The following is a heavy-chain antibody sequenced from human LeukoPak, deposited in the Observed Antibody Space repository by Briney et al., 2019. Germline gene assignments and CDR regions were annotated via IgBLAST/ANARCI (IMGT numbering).Heavy chain of an antibody. CDR1: GGAVSSGSYY. CDR3: TRTNYGDYNWFDP. V-gene: IGHV4-61*01. Sequence: SETLSLTCTVSGGAVSSGSYYWSWIRQPPGQGLEWIGYIHYSGSTKYNPSLKSRVTMSVDTPKNQFSLKVTSVTAADTAIYYCTRTNYGDYNWFDPWGQGTLVTVSS. CDR2: IHYSGST. J-gene: IGHJ5*02. D-gene: IGHD4-17*01.